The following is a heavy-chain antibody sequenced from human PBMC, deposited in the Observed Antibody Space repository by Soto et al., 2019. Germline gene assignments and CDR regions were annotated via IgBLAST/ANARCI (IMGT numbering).Heavy chain of an antibody. CDR2: IRSKANSYAT. CDR1: GFTFSGSA. V-gene: IGHV3-73*01. J-gene: IGHJ6*02. Sequence: EVPLVESGGGLVQPGGSLKLSCAASGFTFSGSAMHWVRQASGKGLEWVGRIRSKANSYATAYAASVKGRFIISRDDSKNTAYLQMNSLKTEDTAVYYCTRLPEYYYYGMDVWGQGTTVTVSS. CDR3: TRLPEYYYYGMDV.